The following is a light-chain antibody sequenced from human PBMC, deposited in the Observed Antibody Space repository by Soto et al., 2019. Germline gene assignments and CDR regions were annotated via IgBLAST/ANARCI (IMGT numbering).Light chain of an antibody. V-gene: IGLV2-14*01. CDR3: SSYTSISTLYV. CDR2: EVS. CDR1: NSDVGGYNY. Sequence: SFLTQPASVSGSPGQSITISCTGTNSDVGGYNYVSWYQQHPGKAPKLMIYEVSHRPSGVSNRFSGSKSDNTASLTISGLQAEDEADYYCSSYTSISTLYVFGTGTKVTVL. J-gene: IGLJ1*01.